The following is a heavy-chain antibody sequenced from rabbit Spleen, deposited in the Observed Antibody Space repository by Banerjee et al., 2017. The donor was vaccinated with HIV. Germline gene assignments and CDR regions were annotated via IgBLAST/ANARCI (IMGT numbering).Heavy chain of an antibody. CDR3: ARSGGASGWGFEL. Sequence: QEQLVESGGGLVQPGASLTLTCTASGFSFSDRDVMCWVRQAPGKGLEWITCIGAGNSDATGYATWAKGRFTFSKTSSTTVTLQMTSLTVADTGTYFCARSGGASGWGFELWGPGTLVTVS. D-gene: IGHD4-1*01. CDR2: IGAGNSDAT. V-gene: IGHV1S45*01. CDR1: GFSFSDRDV. J-gene: IGHJ4*01.